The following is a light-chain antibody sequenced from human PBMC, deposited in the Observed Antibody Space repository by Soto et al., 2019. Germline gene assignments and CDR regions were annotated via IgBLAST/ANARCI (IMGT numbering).Light chain of an antibody. CDR2: GTS. J-gene: IGKJ4*01. CDR1: QSVSTN. V-gene: IGKV3-15*01. CDR3: QLYGNSPPVT. Sequence: ETVMTQSPATLSVSPGERATLSCRASQSVSTNLAWYQQKPGQAPRLLIYGTSTRATGIPARFSGSGSGTEFTLTISSLQSEDFAVYHCQLYGNSPPVTFGGGTKVEIK.